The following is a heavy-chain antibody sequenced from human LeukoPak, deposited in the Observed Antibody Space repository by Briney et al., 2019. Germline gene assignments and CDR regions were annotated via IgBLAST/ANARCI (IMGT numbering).Heavy chain of an antibody. CDR3: ARGRIGFGSANYLDS. CDR1: GFRFDLYA. D-gene: IGHD3-16*01. Sequence: HAGGSLKISCEASGFRFDLYAMFWVRQAPGKGLEFVSGIGSNGDDKYYGDSVKDRFTISRDNSKDTLFLQMGSLRLEDTAVYYCARGRIGFGSANYLDSWGQGTLLTVSS. J-gene: IGHJ4*02. V-gene: IGHV3-64*02. CDR2: IGSNGDDK.